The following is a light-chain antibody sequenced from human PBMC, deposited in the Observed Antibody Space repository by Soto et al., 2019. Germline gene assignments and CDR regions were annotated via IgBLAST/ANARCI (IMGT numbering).Light chain of an antibody. J-gene: IGLJ2*01. CDR3: SSYTSSSTLL. V-gene: IGLV2-14*01. Sequence: QSALTQPASVSESPGQSITISCTGTSSDVGGYNYVSWYQQYPGKAPKLMIYEVSNRPSGVSNRFSGFKSGNTASLTISGLQAEDEAEYYCSSYTSSSTLLFGGGTKLTVL. CDR1: SSDVGGYNY. CDR2: EVS.